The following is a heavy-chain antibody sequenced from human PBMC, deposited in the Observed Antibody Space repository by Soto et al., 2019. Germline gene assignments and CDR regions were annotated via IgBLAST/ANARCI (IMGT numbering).Heavy chain of an antibody. CDR3: AGDFSYQSSYYYGMDV. CDR1: GGSVSSGSYY. CDR2: IYYSGST. V-gene: IGHV4-61*01. J-gene: IGHJ6*02. D-gene: IGHD2-2*01. Sequence: SETLSLTCTVSGGSVSSGSYYWSWIRQPPGEGLEWIGYIYYSGSTTYNPSLQSRVIISVDTSKNQFSLKLSSVTAADTAVCYCAGDFSYQSSYYYGMDVWGQGTTVTVSS.